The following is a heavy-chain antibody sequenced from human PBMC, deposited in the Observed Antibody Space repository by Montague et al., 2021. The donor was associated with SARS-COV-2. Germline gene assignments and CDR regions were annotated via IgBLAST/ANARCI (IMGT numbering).Heavy chain of an antibody. CDR2: IDEYGGTT. CDR3: VRDLVGKDDF. V-gene: IGHV3-74*01. D-gene: IGHD1-26*01. CDR1: GFSFSIYW. J-gene: IGHJ4*02. Sequence: SLRLSCAASGFSFSIYWMHWVRQAPGKGLVWVSRIDEYGGTTNXXXSVRSRFTISRDNAKSTLYLQMNSLRAEDTAVYYCVRDLVGKDDFWGPGTQVTVSS.